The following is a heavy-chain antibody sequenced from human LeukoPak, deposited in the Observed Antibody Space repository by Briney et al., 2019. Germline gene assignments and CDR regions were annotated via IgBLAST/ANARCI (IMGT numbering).Heavy chain of an antibody. CDR1: GVSISSDY. V-gene: IGHV4-59*08. J-gene: IGHJ4*02. CDR2: IYYSGSS. Sequence: SETLSLTCTVSGVSISSDYWSWIRLPPGKGLEWIGYIYYSGSSNYNPSLKSRVTMSVDTTKNQFSLKLSSVTAADTAVYYCARHEYYDSSGYLDYWGQGTLVTVSS. CDR3: ARHEYYDSSGYLDY. D-gene: IGHD3-22*01.